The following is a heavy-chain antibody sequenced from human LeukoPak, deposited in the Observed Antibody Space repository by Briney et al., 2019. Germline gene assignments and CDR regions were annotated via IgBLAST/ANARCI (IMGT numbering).Heavy chain of an antibody. J-gene: IGHJ6*02. CDR1: GGTFSSYA. Sequence: ASVKVSCKASGGTFSSYAISWVRQAPGQGLEWMGRIIPILGIANYAQKFQGRVTITADKSTSTAYMELSSLRSEDTAVYYCAAYCSGGSCYYPYYYGMDVWGRGTTVTVSS. D-gene: IGHD2-15*01. CDR2: IIPILGIA. CDR3: AAYCSGGSCYYPYYYGMDV. V-gene: IGHV1-69*04.